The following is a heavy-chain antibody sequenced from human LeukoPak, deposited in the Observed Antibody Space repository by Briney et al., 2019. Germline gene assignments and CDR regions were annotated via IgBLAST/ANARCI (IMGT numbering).Heavy chain of an antibody. D-gene: IGHD6-19*01. Sequence: GASVKVSCKASGYTFTSYYIHWVRQAPGQGLEWMGIINPSGDSTGYAQKFQGRVTMTRDTSTSTLYMELSSLRSEDTAVYYCASGVAVGNWFDPWGQGTLVTVSS. CDR1: GYTFTSYY. CDR2: INPSGDST. CDR3: ASGVAVGNWFDP. V-gene: IGHV1-46*01. J-gene: IGHJ5*02.